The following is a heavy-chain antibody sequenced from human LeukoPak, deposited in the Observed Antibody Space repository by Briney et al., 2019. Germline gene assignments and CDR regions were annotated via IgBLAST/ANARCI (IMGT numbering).Heavy chain of an antibody. CDR3: ARARGDYVWGSWGNWFDP. V-gene: IGHV4-34*01. CDR2: INHSGST. D-gene: IGHD3-16*01. CDR1: GGSFSGYY. Sequence: SETLSLTCAVYGGSFSGYYWSWIRQPPGKGLEWIGEINHSGSTNYNPFLKSRVTISVDTSKNQFSLKLSSVTAADTAVYYCARARGDYVWGSWGNWFDPWGQGTLVTVSS. J-gene: IGHJ5*02.